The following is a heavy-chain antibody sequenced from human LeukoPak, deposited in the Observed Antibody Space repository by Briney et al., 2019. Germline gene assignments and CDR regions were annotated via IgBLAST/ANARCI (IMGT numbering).Heavy chain of an antibody. CDR3: ARSSGWLRAEYFQH. V-gene: IGHV4-59*12. J-gene: IGHJ1*01. Sequence: SETLSLTCTVSGGSISSYYWSWIRQPPGKGLEWIGYIYYSGSTNYNPSLKSRVTISVDKSKNQFSLKLSSVTAADTAVYHCARSSGWLRAEYFQHWGQGTLVTVSS. D-gene: IGHD6-19*01. CDR1: GGSISSYY. CDR2: IYYSGST.